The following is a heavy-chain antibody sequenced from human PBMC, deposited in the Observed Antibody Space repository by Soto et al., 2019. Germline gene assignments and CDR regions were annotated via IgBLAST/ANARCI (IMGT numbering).Heavy chain of an antibody. V-gene: IGHV3-23*01. CDR2: ISGSGGST. D-gene: IGHD6-6*01. CDR3: AKGHSPWTSSSSSLDY. J-gene: IGHJ4*02. Sequence: PGGSLRLSCAASGFTFSSYAMSWVRQAPGKGLEWVSAISGSGGSTYYADSVKGRFTISRDNSKNTLYLQMNSLRAEDTAVYYCAKGHSPWTSSSSSLDYWGQGTLVTVSS. CDR1: GFTFSSYA.